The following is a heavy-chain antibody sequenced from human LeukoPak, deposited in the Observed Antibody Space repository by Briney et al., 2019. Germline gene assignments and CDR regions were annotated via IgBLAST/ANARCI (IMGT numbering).Heavy chain of an antibody. Sequence: GGSLRLSCAASGFTFSSYEMNWVRQAPGKGLEWVSYISSSGSTIYYADSVKGRFTTSRDNAKNSLYLQMNSLRAEDTAVYYCARDPAPQYYYDSSGLNFDYWGQGTLVTVSS. D-gene: IGHD3-22*01. CDR2: ISSSGSTI. J-gene: IGHJ4*02. CDR3: ARDPAPQYYYDSSGLNFDY. V-gene: IGHV3-48*03. CDR1: GFTFSSYE.